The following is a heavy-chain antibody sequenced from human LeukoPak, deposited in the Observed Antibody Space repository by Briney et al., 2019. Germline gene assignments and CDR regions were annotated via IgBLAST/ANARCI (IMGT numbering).Heavy chain of an antibody. Sequence: PSETLSLTCTVSGGSITSSSYYWVWIRQPPGKGLEWIGSVYYSGNTYYNSSLRSRVTISVDTSKNQFSLKLSSVTAADTAVYYCARGDGYNRYWYFDLWGRGTLVTVSS. D-gene: IGHD5-24*01. V-gene: IGHV4-39*07. CDR3: ARGDGYNRYWYFDL. CDR1: GGSITSSSYY. J-gene: IGHJ2*01. CDR2: VYYSGNT.